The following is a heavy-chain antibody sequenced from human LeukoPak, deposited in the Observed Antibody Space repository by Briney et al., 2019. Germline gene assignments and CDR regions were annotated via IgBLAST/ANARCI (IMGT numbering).Heavy chain of an antibody. D-gene: IGHD3-10*01. J-gene: IGHJ4*02. CDR2: ITFTGGST. CDR3: ARDGSGSPYTPYYFDY. V-gene: IGHV3-23*01. CDR1: GFAFSSYA. Sequence: PGGSLRLSCAASGFAFSSYAMNWVRQAPGKGLQWVSSITFTGGSTYYADSVKGRFTISRDNSKNTLYLHMNSLRVEDTAVYYCARDGSGSPYTPYYFDYGGQGIRVSVS.